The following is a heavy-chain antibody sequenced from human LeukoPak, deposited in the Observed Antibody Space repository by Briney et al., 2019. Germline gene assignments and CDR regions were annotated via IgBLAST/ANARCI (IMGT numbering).Heavy chain of an antibody. CDR1: GFTFSNAW. D-gene: IGHD3-16*02. Sequence: PGGSLRLSCAASGFTFSNAWMSGVRQAPGKGLEWVGRIKSKTDGGTTDYAAPVKGRFTISRDDSKNTLYLQMNSLKTEDTAVYYCTTELEIYDYVWGSYRYDFDYWGQGTLVTVSS. CDR2: IKSKTDGGTT. J-gene: IGHJ4*02. CDR3: TTELEIYDYVWGSYRYDFDY. V-gene: IGHV3-15*01.